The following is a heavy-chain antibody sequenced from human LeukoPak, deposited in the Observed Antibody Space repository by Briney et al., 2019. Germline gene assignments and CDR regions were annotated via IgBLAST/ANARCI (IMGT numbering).Heavy chain of an antibody. J-gene: IGHJ6*04. V-gene: IGHV4-34*01. CDR2: INHSGRT. Sequence: PSETLSLTCAVYGGSFSGYYWSWIRQPPGKGLEWIREINHSGRTNYNPSLKSRVTISVDTSKNQFSLKLSSVTAADTAVYYCARTRGYSYGYVDYGMDVWGKGTTVTVSS. CDR3: ARTRGYSYGYVDYGMDV. CDR1: GGSFSGYY. D-gene: IGHD5-18*01.